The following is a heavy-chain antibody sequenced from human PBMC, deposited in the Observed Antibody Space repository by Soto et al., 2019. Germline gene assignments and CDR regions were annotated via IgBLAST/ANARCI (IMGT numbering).Heavy chain of an antibody. V-gene: IGHV3-48*03. CDR3: ARGSTLIVVNHFDY. Sequence: SLRLSCAASGFTFSSYEMSWVRQAPGKGLEWVSYISSSGTTMYYADSVKGRFTISRDNAKKSVYLQMNSLRAEDTAVYFCARGSTLIVVNHFDYWGQGTLVTVSS. CDR2: ISSSGTTM. J-gene: IGHJ4*02. D-gene: IGHD3-22*01. CDR1: GFTFSSYE.